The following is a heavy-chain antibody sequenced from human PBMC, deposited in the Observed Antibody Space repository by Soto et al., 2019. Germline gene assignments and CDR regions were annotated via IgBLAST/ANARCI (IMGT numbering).Heavy chain of an antibody. CDR2: ISYDGSNK. V-gene: IGHV3-30-3*01. J-gene: IGHJ2*01. Sequence: QVQLVESGGGVVQPGRSLRLSCAASGFTFSSYAMHWVRQAPGKGLEWVAVISYDGSNKYYADSVKGRFTISRDNSKNXLYLQMNSLRAEDTAVYYCARDLLQYPSQNWYFDLWGRGTLVTVSS. D-gene: IGHD4-4*01. CDR3: ARDLLQYPSQNWYFDL. CDR1: GFTFSSYA.